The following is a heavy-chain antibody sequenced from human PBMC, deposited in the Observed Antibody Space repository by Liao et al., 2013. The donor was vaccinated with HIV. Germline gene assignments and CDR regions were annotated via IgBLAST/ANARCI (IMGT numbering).Heavy chain of an antibody. D-gene: IGHD3-10*01. Sequence: QVQLQESGPGLVKPSETLSLTCTVSNGSISNYYWGWIRQPAGKGLEWIGRISTSGSTNYKPSLKSRVTMSVDTSKNQFSLKLTSVTAADTAVYYCARIYYDSASYYNVDYWGQGTLVTVSS. V-gene: IGHV4-4*07. CDR3: ARIYYDSASYYNVDY. CDR1: NGSISNYY. J-gene: IGHJ4*02. CDR2: ISTSGST.